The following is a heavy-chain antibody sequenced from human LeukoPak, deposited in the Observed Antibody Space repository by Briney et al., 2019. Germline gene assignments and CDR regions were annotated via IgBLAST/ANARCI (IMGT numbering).Heavy chain of an antibody. Sequence: GGSLRLSCAASGLTFDDYGMGWVRQAPGKGLEWVSGINWNGGSTGYADSVKGRFTISRDNAKNSLYLQMNSLRAEDTALYYCARLGSGSGYTHDAFDIWGQGTMVTVSS. CDR2: INWNGGST. CDR3: ARLGSGSGYTHDAFDI. J-gene: IGHJ3*02. V-gene: IGHV3-20*04. D-gene: IGHD3-22*01. CDR1: GLTFDDYG.